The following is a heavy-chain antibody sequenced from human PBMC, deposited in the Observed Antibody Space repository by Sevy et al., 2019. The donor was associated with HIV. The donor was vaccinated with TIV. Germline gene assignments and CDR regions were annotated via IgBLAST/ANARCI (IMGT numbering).Heavy chain of an antibody. V-gene: IGHV4-39*01. CDR2: IRYTGET. D-gene: IGHD6-19*01. Sequence: SETLSLTCTVSGASISSSGYYWGLIRQPPGKGLEWIASIRYTGETFYNPSLRSRVTISADTSKNQFSLQLSSVTAADTAIYFCAGPILTYNSGWSYYDYWGQGTVVTVPS. CDR1: GASISSSGYY. CDR3: AGPILTYNSGWSYYDY. J-gene: IGHJ4*02.